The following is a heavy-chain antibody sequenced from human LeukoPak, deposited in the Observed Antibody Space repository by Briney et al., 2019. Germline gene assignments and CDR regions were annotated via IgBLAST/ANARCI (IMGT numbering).Heavy chain of an antibody. Sequence: SETLSLTCTVSGGSISSGGYYWSWIRQHPGKGLEWIGYIYYSGSTYYNPSLKSRVTISVDTSKNQFSLKLSSVTAADTAVYYCASEREMGLELDYWGQGTLVTVSS. CDR2: IYYSGST. D-gene: IGHD1-1*01. J-gene: IGHJ4*02. V-gene: IGHV4-31*03. CDR1: GGSISSGGYY. CDR3: ASEREMGLELDY.